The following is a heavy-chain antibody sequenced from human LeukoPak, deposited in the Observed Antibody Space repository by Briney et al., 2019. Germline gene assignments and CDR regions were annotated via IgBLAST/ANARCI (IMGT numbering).Heavy chain of an antibody. CDR2: IYYSGST. J-gene: IGHJ4*02. CDR1: GGSISSSSYY. V-gene: IGHV4-39*07. CDR3: ARKVTTGGYFDY. D-gene: IGHD4-17*01. Sequence: PSETLSLTCTVSGGSISSSSYYWGWIRQPPGKGLEWIGSIYYSGSTNYNPSLKSRVTISVDTSKNQFSLKLSSVTAADTAVYYCARKVTTGGYFDYWGQGTLVTVSS.